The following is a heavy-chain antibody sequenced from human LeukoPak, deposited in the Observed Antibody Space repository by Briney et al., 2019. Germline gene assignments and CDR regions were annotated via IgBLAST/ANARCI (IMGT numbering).Heavy chain of an antibody. V-gene: IGHV1-24*01. CDR2: FDPEDGET. D-gene: IGHD2-2*01. CDR1: GYTLTELS. Sequence: GASVKVSCKVSGYTLTELSMHWVRQAPGKGLEWMGGFDPEDGETIYAQKFQGRVTMTEDTSTDTAYMELSSLRSADTAVYYCARFAQYQLRPSGYYFYMDVWGKGTTVTVSS. CDR3: ARFAQYQLRPSGYYFYMDV. J-gene: IGHJ6*03.